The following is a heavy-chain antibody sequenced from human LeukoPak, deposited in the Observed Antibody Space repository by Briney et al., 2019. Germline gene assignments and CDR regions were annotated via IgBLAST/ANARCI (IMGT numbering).Heavy chain of an antibody. Sequence: GGSLRLSCAASGFTFSNAWMSWVRQAPGKGLEWVGRIKSKTDGGTTDYAAPVKGRFTISRDDSKNTLYLQMNSLRAEDTAVYYCAKRELYYGDYINWGQGTLVTVSS. D-gene: IGHD4-17*01. J-gene: IGHJ4*02. CDR3: AKRELYYGDYIN. V-gene: IGHV3-15*01. CDR1: GFTFSNAW. CDR2: IKSKTDGGTT.